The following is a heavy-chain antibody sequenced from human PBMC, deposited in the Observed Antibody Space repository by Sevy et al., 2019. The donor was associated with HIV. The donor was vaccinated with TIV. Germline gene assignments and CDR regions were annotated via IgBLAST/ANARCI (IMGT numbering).Heavy chain of an antibody. J-gene: IGHJ4*02. CDR3: ARDTYYDILTGYSQTNY. V-gene: IGHV1-3*01. CDR2: INAGNGNT. Sequence: ASVKVSCKASGYTFTSYAMHWVRRAPGQRLEWMGWINAGNGNTKYSQKFQGRVTITRDTSASTAYMELSSLRSEDTAVYYCARDTYYDILTGYSQTNYWGQGTLVTVSS. D-gene: IGHD3-9*01. CDR1: GYTFTSYA.